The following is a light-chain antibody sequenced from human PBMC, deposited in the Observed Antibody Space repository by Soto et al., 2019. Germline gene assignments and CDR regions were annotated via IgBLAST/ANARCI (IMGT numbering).Light chain of an antibody. J-gene: IGKJ1*01. CDR3: QPYNTYWT. CDR1: QRISSW. CDR2: KAS. Sequence: DHQMTQSPSTLSASVGDRVTITCRASQRISSWLAWYQHKPGKAPKLLIYKASSLESGVPSRFSGSGSGTALTLTISSLQPDDFSTYYCQPYNTYWTFGQGTKVEIK. V-gene: IGKV1-5*03.